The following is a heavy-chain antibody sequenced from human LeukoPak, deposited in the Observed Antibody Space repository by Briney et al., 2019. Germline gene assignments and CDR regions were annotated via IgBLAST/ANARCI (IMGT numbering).Heavy chain of an antibody. CDR1: GFTFSDYE. Sequence: GGSLRLSCAASGFTFSDYEINWVRQAPGKGLEWVSCISTSGSTTYYADSVKGRFTISRDNAKNSLFLQMNTLTAEDTAVYYCARGALHVFDYWGQGTPVTVSP. V-gene: IGHV3-48*03. J-gene: IGHJ4*02. CDR3: ARGALHVFDY. D-gene: IGHD3-10*02. CDR2: ISTSGSTT.